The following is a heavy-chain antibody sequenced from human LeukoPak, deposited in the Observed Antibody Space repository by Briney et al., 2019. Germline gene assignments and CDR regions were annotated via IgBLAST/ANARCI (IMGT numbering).Heavy chain of an antibody. CDR3: ARRPAMAGQFDY. J-gene: IGHJ4*02. D-gene: IGHD5-18*01. CDR2: IYHSGST. Sequence: SETLSLTCAVSGYSISSGYYWGWIRQPPGKGLEWIGSIYHSGSTYYNPSLKSRVTISVDTSKNQFSLKLSSVTAAGTAVYYCARRPAMAGQFDYWGQGTLVTVSS. CDR1: GYSISSGYY. V-gene: IGHV4-38-2*01.